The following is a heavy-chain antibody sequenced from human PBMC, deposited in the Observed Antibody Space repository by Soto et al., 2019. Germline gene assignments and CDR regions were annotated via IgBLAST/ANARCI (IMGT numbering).Heavy chain of an antibody. D-gene: IGHD1-1*01. CDR2: IMPVFPTP. Sequence: QVQLVQSGAEVKNPGSSVKVSCKASGGTFSTSAISWVRQAPGQGLEWVGGIMPVFPTPDYAQNFQGRVTLTADESTTTAYLELTSLRADDTAVYYCARDQDRLQLGGNYYYILDVWGQGTAITVSS. CDR1: GGTFSTSA. J-gene: IGHJ6*02. CDR3: ARDQDRLQLGGNYYYILDV. V-gene: IGHV1-69*12.